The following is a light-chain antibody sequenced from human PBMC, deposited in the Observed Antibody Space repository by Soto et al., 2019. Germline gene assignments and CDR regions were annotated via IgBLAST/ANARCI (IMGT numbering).Light chain of an antibody. Sequence: AIQMTQSPSSLSASVGDRVTIACRASQGIINELGWYQQKPGEAPKVLIYGASSLQSGVPSRFSGSGSGTDFTLTIRSLQPEHFATYFCLQDYSYPRTFGQGTKV. V-gene: IGKV1-6*01. J-gene: IGKJ1*01. CDR2: GAS. CDR1: QGIINE. CDR3: LQDYSYPRT.